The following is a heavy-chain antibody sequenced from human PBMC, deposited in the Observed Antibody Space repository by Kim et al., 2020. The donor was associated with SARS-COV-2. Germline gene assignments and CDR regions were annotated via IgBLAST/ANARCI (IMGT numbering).Heavy chain of an antibody. V-gene: IGHV4-59*08. CDR3: ERHFVIDSSSYSNYYFDY. Sequence: KSRVTISVDTSKNQFSLKLSSVTAADTAVYYCERHFVIDSSSYSNYYFDYWGQGTLVTVSS. D-gene: IGHD6-6*01. J-gene: IGHJ4*02.